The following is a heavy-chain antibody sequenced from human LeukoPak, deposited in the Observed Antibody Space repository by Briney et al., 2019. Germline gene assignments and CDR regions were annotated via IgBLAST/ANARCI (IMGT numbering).Heavy chain of an antibody. CDR2: IRYDGSNK. CDR3: AKDPTHYRVWDYYETIGLSY. D-gene: IGHD3-22*01. Sequence: GGSLRLSCAASGFTFSSYGMHWVRQAPGKGLEWVAFIRYDGSNKYYADSVKGRFTISRDNSKNTLNLQMNSLRAEDTAVYYCAKDPTHYRVWDYYETIGLSYWGQGTLITVSS. V-gene: IGHV3-30*02. CDR1: GFTFSSYG. J-gene: IGHJ4*02.